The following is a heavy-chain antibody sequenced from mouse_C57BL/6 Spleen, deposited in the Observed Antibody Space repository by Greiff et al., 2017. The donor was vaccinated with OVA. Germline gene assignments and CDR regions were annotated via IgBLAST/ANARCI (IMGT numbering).Heavy chain of an antibody. J-gene: IGHJ4*01. Sequence: QVQLQQPGAELVKPGASVKLSCKASGYTFTSYWMHWVKQRPGQGLEWIGMIHPNSGSTNYNEKFKSKATLTVDKSSSTAYMQLSSLTSEDSAVYYCARTGHYDSYYYAMDYWGQGTSVTVSS. CDR1: GYTFTSYW. CDR3: ARTGHYDSYYYAMDY. V-gene: IGHV1-64*01. D-gene: IGHD2-4*01. CDR2: IHPNSGST.